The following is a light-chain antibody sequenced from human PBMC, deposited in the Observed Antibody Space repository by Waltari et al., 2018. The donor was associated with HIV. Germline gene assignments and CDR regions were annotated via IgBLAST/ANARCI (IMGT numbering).Light chain of an antibody. J-gene: IGKJ1*01. CDR1: QSVLSSSNNKNY. Sequence: DIVMTQSPDSLAVSLGERATINCQSSQSVLSSSNNKNYLVWYQQKPGQPPKLLIYWASTRESGVPDRFSGSGSGTDFTLTISSLQAEDVAVYYCQQYYSTPWTFGQGTKVEVK. CDR3: QQYYSTPWT. CDR2: WAS. V-gene: IGKV4-1*01.